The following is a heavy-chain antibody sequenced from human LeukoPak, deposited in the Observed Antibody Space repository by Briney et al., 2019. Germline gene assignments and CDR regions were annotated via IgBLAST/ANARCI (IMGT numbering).Heavy chain of an antibody. CDR3: ARRGYCSSTSCYHMDV. V-gene: IGHV4-59*01. D-gene: IGHD2-2*01. J-gene: IGHJ6*03. Sequence: PSETLSLTCTVSGGSISSYYWSWIRQPPGKGLEWIGYIYYSGSTNYNPSLKSRVTISVDTSKNQFSLKLSSVTAADTAVYYCARRGYCSSTSCYHMDVWGKGTTVTVSS. CDR2: IYYSGST. CDR1: GGSISSYY.